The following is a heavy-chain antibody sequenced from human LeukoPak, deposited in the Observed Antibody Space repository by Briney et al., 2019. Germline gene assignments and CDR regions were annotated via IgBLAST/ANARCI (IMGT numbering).Heavy chain of an antibody. Sequence: PGRSLRLSCAASGFTFSSYGMHWVRQAPGKGLEWVAIISYDGSNKYYAASVKGRFTISRDNSKNTLYLQMNSLRAEDTAVYYCAKDTRLYCSSTSCHSSDYWGQGTLVTVSS. CDR2: ISYDGSNK. CDR3: AKDTRLYCSSTSCHSSDY. V-gene: IGHV3-30*18. CDR1: GFTFSSYG. J-gene: IGHJ4*02. D-gene: IGHD2-2*01.